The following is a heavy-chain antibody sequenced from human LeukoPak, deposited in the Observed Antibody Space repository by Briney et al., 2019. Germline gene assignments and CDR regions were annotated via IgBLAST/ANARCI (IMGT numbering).Heavy chain of an antibody. CDR1: GLTFSSYA. D-gene: IGHD3-22*01. J-gene: IGHJ4*02. Sequence: GGSLRLSCAASGLTFSSYAMSWVRQAPGKGLEWVSAISGSGGSTYYADSVKGRFTISRDNSKNTLYLQMNSLRAEDTAVYYCAPKEDYYDSSGYIDYWGQGTLVTVSS. V-gene: IGHV3-23*01. CDR3: APKEDYYDSSGYIDY. CDR2: ISGSGGST.